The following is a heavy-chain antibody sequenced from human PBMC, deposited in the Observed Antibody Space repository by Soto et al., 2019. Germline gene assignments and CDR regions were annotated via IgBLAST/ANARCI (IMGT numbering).Heavy chain of an antibody. J-gene: IGHJ4*02. Sequence: QVQLQESGPGLVKPSQTLSLSCTVSGGSLSSGGYYWSWIRQHPGKGLEWIGFIYYSGSTYYNPSVTSPVTISVETSENQFSLKLSSVTAADTAVYYFARVTQRGYSGYFDSWGQGTLVTVSS. D-gene: IGHD5-12*01. CDR3: ARVTQRGYSGYFDS. CDR2: IYYSGST. CDR1: GGSLSSGGYY. V-gene: IGHV4-31*01.